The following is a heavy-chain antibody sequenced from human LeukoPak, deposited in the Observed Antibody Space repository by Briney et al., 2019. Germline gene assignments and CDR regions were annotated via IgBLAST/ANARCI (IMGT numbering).Heavy chain of an antibody. V-gene: IGHV7-4-1*02. Sequence: ASVKVSCKASGHTFTAYYVHLVRQAPGQGLEWMGWINTNTGNPTYAQGFTGRFVFSLDTSVSTAYLQISSLKAEDTAVYYCARDQVTTIDYWGQGTLVTVSS. CDR3: ARDQVTTIDY. CDR2: INTNTGNP. J-gene: IGHJ4*02. D-gene: IGHD3-22*01. CDR1: GHTFTAYY.